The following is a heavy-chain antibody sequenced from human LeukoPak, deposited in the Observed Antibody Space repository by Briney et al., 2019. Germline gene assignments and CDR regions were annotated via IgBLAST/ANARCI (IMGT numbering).Heavy chain of an antibody. J-gene: IGHJ4*02. CDR2: LSGSGGST. CDR3: AKVGQWQWLVSFDY. Sequence: GGSLRLSCAASGFTFSSYAMSWVRQAAGKGLQWVSALSGSGGSTYYADSVKGRFTISRDNSKNTLYLQMNSLRAEDTAVYYCAKVGQWQWLVSFDYWGQGTLVTVSS. V-gene: IGHV3-23*01. D-gene: IGHD6-19*01. CDR1: GFTFSSYA.